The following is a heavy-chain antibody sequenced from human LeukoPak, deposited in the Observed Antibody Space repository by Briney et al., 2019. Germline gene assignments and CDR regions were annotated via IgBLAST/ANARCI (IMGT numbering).Heavy chain of an antibody. CDR1: GYTFTAYY. CDR3: AREGSGWYGGPYFDY. J-gene: IGHJ4*02. CDR2: INPNSGGT. Sequence: ASVKVSCKASGYTFTAYYMHWVRQAPGQGLEWMGWINPNSGGTNYAQKFQGRVTMTRDTSISTAYMELSRLRSDDTAVYYCAREGSGWYGGPYFDYWGQGTLVTVSS. D-gene: IGHD6-19*01. V-gene: IGHV1-2*02.